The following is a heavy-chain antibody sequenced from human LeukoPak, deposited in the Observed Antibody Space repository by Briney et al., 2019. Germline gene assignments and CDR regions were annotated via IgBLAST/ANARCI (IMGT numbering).Heavy chain of an antibody. Sequence: AGGSLRLSCAASGFIFSDYSMNWVRQAPGKGLEWLSYISSRSSTIWYADSVKGRFTISRDNAKNSLYLQIHSLRAEDTAVYYCARESWYSSSPNNFDYWGQGTLVTVSS. CDR1: GFIFSDYS. CDR3: ARESWYSSSPNNFDY. J-gene: IGHJ4*02. D-gene: IGHD6-6*01. CDR2: ISSRSSTI. V-gene: IGHV3-48*01.